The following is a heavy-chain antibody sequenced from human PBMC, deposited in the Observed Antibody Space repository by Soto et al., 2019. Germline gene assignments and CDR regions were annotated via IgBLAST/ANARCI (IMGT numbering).Heavy chain of an antibody. D-gene: IGHD1-26*01. V-gene: IGHV1-69*01. Sequence: QVQLVQSGAEVKKPGSSVKVSCKASGGTFSSYAISWVRQAPGQGLEWMGGIIPIFGTANYAQKFQGRVTITADESTSTAYMGLSSLRSEDTAVYYCARDSLGGGSYSCGYWGQGTLVTVSS. J-gene: IGHJ4*02. CDR3: ARDSLGGGSYSCGY. CDR1: GGTFSSYA. CDR2: IIPIFGTA.